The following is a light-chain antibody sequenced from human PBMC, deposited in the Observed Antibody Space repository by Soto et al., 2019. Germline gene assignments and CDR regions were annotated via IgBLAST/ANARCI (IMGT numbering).Light chain of an antibody. V-gene: IGKV3-15*01. CDR1: QSVSSY. J-gene: IGKJ1*01. Sequence: EIVLTQSPATLSLSPGESATLSCRASQSVSSYLAWYQQKPGQAPRLLIYGASTRATGIPARFSGSGSGTEFTLTISSLQSEDFAVYYCQQYNNWPPWTFGQGTKVDIK. CDR2: GAS. CDR3: QQYNNWPPWT.